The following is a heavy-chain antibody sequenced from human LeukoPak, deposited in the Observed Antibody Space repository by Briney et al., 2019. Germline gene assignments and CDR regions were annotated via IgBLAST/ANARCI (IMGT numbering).Heavy chain of an antibody. D-gene: IGHD3-10*01. CDR2: IRYDGSNK. J-gene: IGHJ4*02. Sequence: GGSLRLSCAASGFTFSSYGMHWVRQAPGKGLEWVAFIRYDGSNKYYADSVKGRFTISRDNAKNSLYLQMNSLRAEDTAVYFCARDSDHVRDYWGQGTLVTVSS. CDR3: ARDSDHVRDY. CDR1: GFTFSSYG. V-gene: IGHV3-30*02.